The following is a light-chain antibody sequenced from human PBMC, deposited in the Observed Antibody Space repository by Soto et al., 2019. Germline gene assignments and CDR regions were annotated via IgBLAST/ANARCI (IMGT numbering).Light chain of an antibody. CDR2: LGS. V-gene: IGKV2-28*01. J-gene: IGKJ1*01. CDR1: QSLLHSNGYNY. Sequence: DTVMTQSPLSLPVTPGAPASISCRSSQSLLHSNGYNYLDWYLQKPGQSPQLLIYLGSNRASGVPDRFRGSGSGTDFTLKISRVEAEDVWFYYRMQALQTPWTFGQGTKVDIK. CDR3: MQALQTPWT.